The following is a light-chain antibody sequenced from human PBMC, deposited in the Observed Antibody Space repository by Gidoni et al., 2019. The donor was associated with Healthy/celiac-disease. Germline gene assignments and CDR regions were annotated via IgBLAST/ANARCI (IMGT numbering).Light chain of an antibody. Sequence: IVMTQSPATLSVSQGERATLPCRASQSVSSNLAWYQQKPGQAPRLLIYGASTRPTGIPARFSGSGSGTEFTLTISSLQSEDFAVYYCQQYNNWPQTFGQGTKVEIK. J-gene: IGKJ1*01. CDR2: GAS. V-gene: IGKV3-15*01. CDR3: QQYNNWPQT. CDR1: QSVSSN.